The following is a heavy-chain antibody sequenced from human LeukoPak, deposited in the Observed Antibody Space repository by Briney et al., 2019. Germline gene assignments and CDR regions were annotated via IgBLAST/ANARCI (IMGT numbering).Heavy chain of an antibody. CDR1: GFTFSSYA. D-gene: IGHD7-27*01. V-gene: IGHV3-30-3*01. CDR2: ISYDGSNK. Sequence: PGGSLRLSCAASGFTFSSYAMHWVRQAPGKGLEWVAVISYDGSNKYCADSVKGRFTVSRDNANNTLYLQMNSLRADDTAVYFCARDVAKWGRWPDYWGQGTLVTVSS. CDR3: ARDVAKWGRWPDY. J-gene: IGHJ4*02.